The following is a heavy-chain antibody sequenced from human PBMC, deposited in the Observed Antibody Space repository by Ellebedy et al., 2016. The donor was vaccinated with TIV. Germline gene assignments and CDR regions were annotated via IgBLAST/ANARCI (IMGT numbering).Heavy chain of an antibody. CDR2: TKQDGSER. V-gene: IGHV3-7*01. J-gene: IGHJ4*02. CDR1: GFSFSSYW. Sequence: GGSLRLXCAASGFSFSSYWMSWVRQAPGKGLEWVANTKQDGSERYYVASVKGRFTISRDNAKNSLFLQMNSLRAEDTAVYFCASHKDVLGGDWGQGTLVTVSS. D-gene: IGHD4-23*01. CDR3: ASHKDVLGGD.